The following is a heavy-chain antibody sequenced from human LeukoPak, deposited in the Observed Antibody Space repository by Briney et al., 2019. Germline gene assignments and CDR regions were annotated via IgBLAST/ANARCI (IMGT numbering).Heavy chain of an antibody. V-gene: IGHV3-48*03. D-gene: IGHD6-19*01. J-gene: IGHJ4*02. CDR2: ISSSGSTI. CDR3: ARGHGSSGWIHFDY. Sequence: GGSLRLSCAASGFTFSSYEMNWVRQTPGKGLEWVSYISSSGSTIYYADSVKGRFTISRDNAKNSLYLQMNSLRAEDTAVYYCARGHGSSGWIHFDYWGQGTLVTVSS. CDR1: GFTFSSYE.